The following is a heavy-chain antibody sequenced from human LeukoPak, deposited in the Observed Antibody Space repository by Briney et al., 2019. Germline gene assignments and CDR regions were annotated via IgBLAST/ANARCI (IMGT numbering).Heavy chain of an antibody. CDR3: ARVPPYGSGIDY. V-gene: IGHV3-23*01. CDR1: GFTFSSYA. CDR2: ISGSGGST. J-gene: IGHJ4*02. D-gene: IGHD3-10*01. Sequence: GGSLRLSCAASGFTFSSYAMSWVRQAPGKGLEWVSAISGSGGSTYYADSVKGRFTISRDNAKNSLYLQMNSLRAEDTAVYYCARVPPYGSGIDYWGQGTLVTVSS.